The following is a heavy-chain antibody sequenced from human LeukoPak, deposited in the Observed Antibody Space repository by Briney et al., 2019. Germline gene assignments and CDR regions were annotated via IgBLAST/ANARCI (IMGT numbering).Heavy chain of an antibody. D-gene: IGHD5-18*01. Sequence: PSETLSLTCTVSGGSVHSYNHYWAWIRQPPGKGLEWMGTIYSSGTTSYNPSLKSRVTITVDTSNNQFSLNLISVTAADTALYYCARQPHSYGPDYYYYYMDLWGTGTTVTVSS. CDR3: ARQPHSYGPDYYYYYMDL. V-gene: IGHV4-39*01. CDR2: IYSSGTT. CDR1: GGSVHSYNHY. J-gene: IGHJ6*03.